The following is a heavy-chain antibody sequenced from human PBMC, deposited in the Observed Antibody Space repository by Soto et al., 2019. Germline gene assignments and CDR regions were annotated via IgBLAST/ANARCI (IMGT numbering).Heavy chain of an antibody. Sequence: QVQLVQSGAEVKKPGSSVKVSCKASGGTFSSYAISWVRQAPGQGHEWMGGIIPIFGTANYAQKFQGRVTITADESTSTAYMELSSLRSEDTAVYYCALVLRYFDWSPKYNWFDPWGQGTLVTVSS. V-gene: IGHV1-69*01. D-gene: IGHD3-9*01. CDR1: GGTFSSYA. J-gene: IGHJ5*02. CDR2: IIPIFGTA. CDR3: ALVLRYFDWSPKYNWFDP.